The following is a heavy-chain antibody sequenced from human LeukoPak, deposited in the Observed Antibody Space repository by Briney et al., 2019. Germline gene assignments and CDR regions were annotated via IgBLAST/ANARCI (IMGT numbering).Heavy chain of an antibody. J-gene: IGHJ6*03. CDR1: GFTFSDYD. Sequence: PGGSLRLSCAASGFTFSDYDMHWVRQATGKGLEWVSAIGTAGDTYYTGSVKGRFTISRENAKNSLYLQMNSLRAEDTAVYHCARGRAATASSYYMDVWGKGTTVTVSS. CDR2: IGTAGDT. CDR3: ARGRAATASSYYMDV. V-gene: IGHV3-13*01. D-gene: IGHD6-13*01.